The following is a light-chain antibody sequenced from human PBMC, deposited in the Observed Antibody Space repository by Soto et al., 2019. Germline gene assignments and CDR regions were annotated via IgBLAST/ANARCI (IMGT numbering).Light chain of an antibody. CDR3: QQYGSSPST. V-gene: IGKV3-20*01. CDR1: QSVSSSY. J-gene: IGKJ4*01. CDR2: GAS. Sequence: EIVLTQSPGTLSLSPGERATLSCRASQSVSSSYLAWYQQKPGQAPRLLIYGASSRATGIPDRFSGSGSGTDFTLIISRLEPEDFAVYYCQQYGSSPSTFGGGTKVDIK.